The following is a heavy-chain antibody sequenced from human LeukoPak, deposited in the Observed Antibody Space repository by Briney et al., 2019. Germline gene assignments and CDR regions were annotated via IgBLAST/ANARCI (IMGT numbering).Heavy chain of an antibody. CDR2: ISGSGGGT. J-gene: IGHJ4*02. D-gene: IGHD6-13*01. Sequence: GGSLRLSCAASGFTFSSYVMSWVRQAPGKGLEWVSAISGSGGGTYYADSVKGRFTISRDNSKNTLYLQTNSLRAEDTAVYYCARRGAAGTYYFDYWGQGTLVTVSS. CDR3: ARRGAAGTYYFDY. CDR1: GFTFSSYV. V-gene: IGHV3-23*01.